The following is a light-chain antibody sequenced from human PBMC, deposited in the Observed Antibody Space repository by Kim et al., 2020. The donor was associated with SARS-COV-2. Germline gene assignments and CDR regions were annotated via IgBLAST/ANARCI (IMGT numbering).Light chain of an antibody. Sequence: GNTTATPCTRSRGSIVSSHVLWYQLRPGRAPTVLICADDARPSGVPDRFSGSIDVSSNSASLTISGLEAAGEADYYCQSYDSDSRVFGGGTKLTVL. J-gene: IGLJ2*01. V-gene: IGLV6-57*03. CDR2: ADD. CDR1: RGSIVSSH. CDR3: QSYDSDSRV.